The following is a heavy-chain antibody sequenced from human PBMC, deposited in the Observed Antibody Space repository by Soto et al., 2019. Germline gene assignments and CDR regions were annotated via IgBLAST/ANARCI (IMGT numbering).Heavy chain of an antibody. Sequence: QVQLQQWGAGLLKPSETLSLTCAVYGGSFSGYYWSWIRQPPGKGLEWIGEINHSGSTNYNPSLKSRVTISVVTSKNQFCLRMSSVNAADTAVYYSARGSGNYGSGSNGLGYSGKGTLVTVSS. CDR2: INHSGST. J-gene: IGHJ4*02. CDR3: ARGSGNYGSGSNGLGY. CDR1: GGSFSGYY. V-gene: IGHV4-34*01. D-gene: IGHD3-10*01.